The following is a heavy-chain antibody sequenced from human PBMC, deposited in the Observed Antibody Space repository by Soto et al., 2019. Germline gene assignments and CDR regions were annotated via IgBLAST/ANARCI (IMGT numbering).Heavy chain of an antibody. CDR2: IKTDGSEK. V-gene: IGHV3-7*01. D-gene: IGHD1-26*01. J-gene: IGHJ4*02. Sequence: GGSLRLSCAASGFTFSNYWMRWVRQAPGKGPEWVADIKTDGSEKYYVDSVQGRFAISRDNAKNSVYLQMNSLRAEDTAVYYCARDSAPIDSCGQGTLVTVSA. CDR3: ARDSAPIDS. CDR1: GFTFSNYW.